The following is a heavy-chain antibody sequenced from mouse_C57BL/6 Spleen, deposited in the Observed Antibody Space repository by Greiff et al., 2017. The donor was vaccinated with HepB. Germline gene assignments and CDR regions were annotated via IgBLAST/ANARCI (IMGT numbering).Heavy chain of an antibody. V-gene: IGHV5-17*01. D-gene: IGHD3-3*01. Sequence: EVMLVESGGGLVKPGGSLKLSCAASGFTFSDYGMHWVRQAPEKGLEWVAYISSGSSTIYYADTVKGRFTISRDNAKNTLFLQMTSLRSEDTAMYYCARTGRGDFYYYAMDYWGQGTSVTVSS. CDR2: ISSGSSTI. J-gene: IGHJ4*01. CDR3: ARTGRGDFYYYAMDY. CDR1: GFTFSDYG.